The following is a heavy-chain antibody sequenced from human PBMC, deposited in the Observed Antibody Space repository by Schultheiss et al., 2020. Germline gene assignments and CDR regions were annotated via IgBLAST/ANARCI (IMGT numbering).Heavy chain of an antibody. CDR2: INPNNGGT. Sequence: GESLKISCKASGYTFTGYFMHWVRQAPGQGLEWMGWINPNNGGTTYAQNFQGKVTMTRDTSITTGYMELSSLRSDDTAVYYCARGSPTQQLVVDYWGQGTLVTVSS. CDR1: GYTFTGYF. V-gene: IGHV1-2*02. D-gene: IGHD6-13*01. CDR3: ARGSPTQQLVVDY. J-gene: IGHJ4*02.